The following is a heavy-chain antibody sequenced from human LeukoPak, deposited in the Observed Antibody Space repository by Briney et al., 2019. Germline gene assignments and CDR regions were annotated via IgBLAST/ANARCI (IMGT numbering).Heavy chain of an antibody. CDR3: ARDQRGYSGYDLEYYGMDV. J-gene: IGHJ6*02. CDR2: IYYSGST. Sequence: PSETLSLTCTVSGGSISSYYWSWIRQPPGKGLEWIGYIYYSGSTNYNPSLKSRVTMSVDTSKNQFSLKLSSVTAADTAVYYCARDQRGYSGYDLEYYGMDVWGQGTTVTVSS. D-gene: IGHD5-12*01. V-gene: IGHV4-59*12. CDR1: GGSISSYY.